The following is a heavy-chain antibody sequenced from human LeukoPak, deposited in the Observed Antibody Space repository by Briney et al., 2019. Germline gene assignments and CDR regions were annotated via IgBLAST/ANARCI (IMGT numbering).Heavy chain of an antibody. CDR2: INHSGST. Sequence: KPSETLSLTCAVYGGSFSGYYWSWIRQPPGKGLEWIGEINHSGSTNYNPSLKSRVTISVDTSKNQFSLKLSSVTAADTAVYYCARANIPAGLPRRYYYYYMDVWGKGTTVTVSS. CDR3: ARANIPAGLPRRYYYYYMDV. CDR1: GGSFSGYY. V-gene: IGHV4-34*01. D-gene: IGHD2-2*01. J-gene: IGHJ6*03.